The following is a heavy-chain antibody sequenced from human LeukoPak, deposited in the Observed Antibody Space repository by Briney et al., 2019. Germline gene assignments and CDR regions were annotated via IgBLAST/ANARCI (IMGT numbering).Heavy chain of an antibody. CDR3: ARAGGGYSYGYSLDY. J-gene: IGHJ4*02. Sequence: GGSLRLSCAASGFTFSSYWMSWVRHAPGKGLEWVANIKQDGSEKYYVDSVKGRFTISRDNAKNSLYLQMNSLRAEDTAVYYCARAGGGYSYGYSLDYWGQGTLVTVSS. CDR1: GFTFSSYW. V-gene: IGHV3-7*03. CDR2: IKQDGSEK. D-gene: IGHD5-18*01.